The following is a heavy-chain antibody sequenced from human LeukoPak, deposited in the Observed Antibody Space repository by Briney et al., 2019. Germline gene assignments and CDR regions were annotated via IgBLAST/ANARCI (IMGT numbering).Heavy chain of an antibody. J-gene: IGHJ4*02. V-gene: IGHV3-23*01. D-gene: IGHD2-8*02. CDR3: ATYRQVLLPFES. CDR2: IFPSGGEI. CDR1: GFTFSTFA. Sequence: RGSLKLSCAASGFTFSTFAMIWVRQPPGKGLEWVSSIFPSGGEIHYADSVRGRFTISRDNSKSTLSLQMNSLRAEDTAIYYCATYRQVLLPFESWGQGTLVTVSS.